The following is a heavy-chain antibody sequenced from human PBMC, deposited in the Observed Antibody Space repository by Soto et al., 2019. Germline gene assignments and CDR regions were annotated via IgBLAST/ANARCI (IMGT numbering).Heavy chain of an antibody. CDR2: IYYSGST. J-gene: IGHJ4*02. CDR1: GGSISSGGYD. D-gene: IGHD3-10*01. Sequence: QVQLQESGPGLVKPSQTLSLTCTVSGGSISSGGYDWSWIRQHPGKGLEWIGYIYYSGSTYYNPSLKTRVTISVDTSKNQFALKLSSVTAADTTVYYCARIQLYGSGSYYTFDYWGQGTLVTVSS. V-gene: IGHV4-31*03. CDR3: ARIQLYGSGSYYTFDY.